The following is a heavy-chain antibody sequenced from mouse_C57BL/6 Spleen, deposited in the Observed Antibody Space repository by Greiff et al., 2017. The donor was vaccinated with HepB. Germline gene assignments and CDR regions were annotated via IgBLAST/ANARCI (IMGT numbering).Heavy chain of an antibody. Sequence: EVQLQQSGPVLVKPGASVKMSCKASGYTFTDYYMNWVKQSHGKSLEWIGVINPYNGGTSYNQKFKGKATLTVDKSSSTAYMELNSLTSEDSAVYYCARSRYRNSAWFAYWGQGTLVTVSA. CDR1: GYTFTDYY. CDR3: ARSRYRNSAWFAY. CDR2: INPYNGGT. V-gene: IGHV1-19*01. J-gene: IGHJ3*01. D-gene: IGHD2-5*01.